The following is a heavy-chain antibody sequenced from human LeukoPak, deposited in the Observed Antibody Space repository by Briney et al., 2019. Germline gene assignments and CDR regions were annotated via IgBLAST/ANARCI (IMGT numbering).Heavy chain of an antibody. V-gene: IGHV4-31*03. CDR1: GGSISSGGYY. J-gene: IGHJ6*04. CDR2: IYYSGST. D-gene: IGHD3-9*01. CDR3: ARVVRYFDWLPYGMDV. Sequence: SETLSLTCTVSGGSISSGGYYWSWIRQHPGKGLEWIGYIYYSGSTYYNPSLKSRVTISLDTSKNQFSLKLSSVTAADTAVYYCARVVRYFDWLPYGMDVWGKGTTVTVSS.